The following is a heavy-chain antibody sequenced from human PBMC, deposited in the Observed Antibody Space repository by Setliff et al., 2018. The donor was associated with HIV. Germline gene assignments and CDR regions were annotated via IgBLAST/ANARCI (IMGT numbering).Heavy chain of an antibody. V-gene: IGHV1-8*02. J-gene: IGHJ6*03. CDR3: ARGAWYTSGWYSSRYLDV. CDR2: MNPNSGNT. Sequence: VQVSCKASGYTFTSSDINWVRQATGQGLEWMGWMNPNSGNTGYAQKFQGRVTMTRDTSIRTAYMELSSLRSEDTAVYYCARGAWYTSGWYSSRYLDVWGKGTTVTVSS. D-gene: IGHD6-19*01. CDR1: GYTFTSSD.